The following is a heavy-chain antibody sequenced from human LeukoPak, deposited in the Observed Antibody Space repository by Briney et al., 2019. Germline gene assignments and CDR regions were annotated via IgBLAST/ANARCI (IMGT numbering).Heavy chain of an antibody. CDR3: FPYHFDS. CDR1: GFAFSSYG. V-gene: IGHV3-23*01. J-gene: IGHJ4*02. Sequence: PGGTLRLSCAAPGFAFSSYGMSWVRQAPGKGLEWVSAISGSGGSTYYADSVKGRFTISRDNSKNTLYLQMNSLRAEDTALYYCFPYHFDSWGQGTPVTVSS. CDR2: ISGSGGST.